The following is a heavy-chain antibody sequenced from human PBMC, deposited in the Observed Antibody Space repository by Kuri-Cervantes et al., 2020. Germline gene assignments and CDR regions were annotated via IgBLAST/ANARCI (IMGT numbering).Heavy chain of an antibody. J-gene: IGHJ4*02. D-gene: IGHD6-13*01. V-gene: IGHV4-38-2*02. CDR3: ARANFWYGNYFDY. Sequence: SETLSLTCTVSGYSISTGYYWGWIRQAPGKGLEWIGSMYYTGSTYNNPSLKSRVTMSVDTSRNRFSLKLSSVTAADTAVYYCARANFWYGNYFDYWGQGTLVTVSS. CDR2: MYYTGST. CDR1: GYSISTGYY.